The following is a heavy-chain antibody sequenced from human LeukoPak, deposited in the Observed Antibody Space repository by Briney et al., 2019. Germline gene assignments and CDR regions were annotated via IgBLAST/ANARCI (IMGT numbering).Heavy chain of an antibody. D-gene: IGHD3-10*01. Sequence: SSQTLSLTCTVSGGSISSYYWSWIRQPPGKGLEWIGYIYYSGSSGSTNYSPSLKSRGTIAVDTSKNQFSLKLSSVTAADTAVYYCARVGEVRGAHHIWGQGTMVTVSS. CDR2: IYYSGSSGST. J-gene: IGHJ3*02. CDR3: ARVGEVRGAHHI. CDR1: GGSISSYY. V-gene: IGHV4-59*01.